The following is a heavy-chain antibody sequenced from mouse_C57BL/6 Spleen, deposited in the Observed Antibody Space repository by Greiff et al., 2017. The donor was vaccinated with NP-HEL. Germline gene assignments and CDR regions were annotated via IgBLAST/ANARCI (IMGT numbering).Heavy chain of an antibody. CDR1: GYTFTDYE. Sequence: VQLQQSGAELVRPGASVTLSCKASGYTFTDYEMHWVKQTPVHGLEWIGAIDPETGGTAYNQKFKGKAILTADKSSSTAYMELRSLTSEDSAFYYCTTYYSNFDYWGQGTTLTVSS. D-gene: IGHD2-5*01. CDR3: TTYYSNFDY. CDR2: IDPETGGT. J-gene: IGHJ2*01. V-gene: IGHV1-15*01.